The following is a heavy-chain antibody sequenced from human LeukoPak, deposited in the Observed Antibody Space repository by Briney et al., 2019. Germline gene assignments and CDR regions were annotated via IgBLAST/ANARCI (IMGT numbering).Heavy chain of an antibody. CDR3: AGALSGARYDILTALWYFDL. D-gene: IGHD3-9*01. J-gene: IGHJ2*01. V-gene: IGHV3-30*02. Sequence: GGSLRLSCAASGFTFSSYGMHWIRQAPGKGLEWVAFIRNDGSSKYYADSVKGRFTISRDNSKNTLYLQMNSLRAEDTAVYYCAGALSGARYDILTALWYFDLWGRGTLVTVSS. CDR1: GFTFSSYG. CDR2: IRNDGSSK.